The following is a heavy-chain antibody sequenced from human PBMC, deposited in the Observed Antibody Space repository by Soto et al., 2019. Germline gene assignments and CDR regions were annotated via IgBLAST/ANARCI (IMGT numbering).Heavy chain of an antibody. CDR2: IYWDDDK. V-gene: IGHV2-5*02. CDR3: AHRGGDFDFDC. J-gene: IGHJ4*02. CDR1: GFSLSTSGVG. Sequence: QITLKESGPTLVKPTQTLTLTCTFSGFSLSTSGVGVGWIRQPPGKALEWLALIYWDDDKRYSPSLKSRLTINKDSAKNQVVHTMPNMDRVDTATYYCAHRGGDFDFDCWGQGTLVTVSS. D-gene: IGHD3-10*01.